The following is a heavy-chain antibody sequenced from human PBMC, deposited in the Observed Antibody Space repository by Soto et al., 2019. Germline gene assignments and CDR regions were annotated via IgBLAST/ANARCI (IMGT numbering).Heavy chain of an antibody. CDR2: VSFDGSNK. CDR3: ARLPGPLVAVLYIYPLDGREAMSDVDV. V-gene: IGHV3-30-3*01. J-gene: IGHJ6*02. CDR1: GFTFNYYP. D-gene: IGHD6-19*01. Sequence: GGSLRLSCAASGFTFNYYPMHWVRQAPGKGLEWVAVVSFDGSNKYYADSVKGRFTISKDNSKDTLYLQMNSLRREDTAVYYCARLPGPLVAVLYIYPLDGREAMSDVDVWGQGTTVTVSS.